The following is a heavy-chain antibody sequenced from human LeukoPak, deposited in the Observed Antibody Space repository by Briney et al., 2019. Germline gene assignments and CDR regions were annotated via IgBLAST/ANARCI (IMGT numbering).Heavy chain of an antibody. CDR2: IYYSGST. Sequence: SETLSLTCTVSSGSLSSYYWSWLRQPPGKGLEGMGYIYYSGSTNYNPSLKSRVSMSVGTSKIQFSLKLSSVTAADTAVYYCARANYYDPTTSYRAFDIWGQGTMVTVSS. V-gene: IGHV4-59*01. D-gene: IGHD3-22*01. CDR1: SGSLSSYY. CDR3: ARANYYDPTTSYRAFDI. J-gene: IGHJ3*02.